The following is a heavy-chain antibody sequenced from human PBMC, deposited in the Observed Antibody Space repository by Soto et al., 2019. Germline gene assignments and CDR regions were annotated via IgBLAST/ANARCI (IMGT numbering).Heavy chain of an antibody. CDR1: GFTFSDHQ. J-gene: IGHJ6*02. V-gene: IGHV3-72*01. D-gene: IGHD4-4*01. CDR2: TRIKANSYTT. Sequence: ESGGGLVQPGGSLRLSCAASGFTFSDHQMDWVRQAPGKGLEWVGRTRIKANSYTTEYAASVKGRFTISRDDSKNSLYLQKNRLKTEDTAAYYRARVSNTLHPYYRMDGWGQGTTVTVSS. CDR3: ARVSNTLHPYYRMDG.